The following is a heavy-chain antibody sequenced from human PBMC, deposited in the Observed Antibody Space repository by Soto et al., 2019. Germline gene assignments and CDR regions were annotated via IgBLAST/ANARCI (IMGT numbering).Heavy chain of an antibody. D-gene: IGHD3-22*01. J-gene: IGHJ4*02. Sequence: GGSLRLSCAASGFTFSSYGMHWVRQAPGKGLEWVAVIWYDGSNKYYADSVKGRFTISRDNSKNTLYLQMNSLRAEDTAVYYCARPSGYYYDSSGYCLHYWGQGTLVTVSS. V-gene: IGHV3-33*01. CDR3: ARPSGYYYDSSGYCLHY. CDR2: IWYDGSNK. CDR1: GFTFSSYG.